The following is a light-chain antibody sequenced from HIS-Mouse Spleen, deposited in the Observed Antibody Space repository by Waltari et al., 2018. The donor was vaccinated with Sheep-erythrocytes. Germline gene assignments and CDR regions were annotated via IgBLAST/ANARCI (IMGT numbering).Light chain of an antibody. CDR1: SSDVGGYNY. V-gene: IGLV2-11*01. CDR3: CSYAGSYNYV. CDR2: EVS. Sequence: QSALTQPRSVSGSPGPSVPISCTGTSSDVGGYNYVSWYQPHPGKAPKLMIYEVSKRPSGVPDRFSGSKSGNTASLTISGLQAEDEADYYCCSYAGSYNYVFGTGTKVTVL. J-gene: IGLJ1*01.